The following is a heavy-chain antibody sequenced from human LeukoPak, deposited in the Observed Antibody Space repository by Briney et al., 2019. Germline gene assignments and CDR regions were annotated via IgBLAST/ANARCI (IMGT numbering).Heavy chain of an antibody. Sequence: GGSLGLSCAASGFTFSSYSMNWVRQAPGKGLKWVSSISSSSSYIYYADSVKGRFTISRDNAKSSLYLQMNSLRAEDTAVYYCARVSWGTNYYMDVWGKGTTVTVSS. D-gene: IGHD3-16*01. CDR3: ARVSWGTNYYMDV. J-gene: IGHJ6*03. CDR2: ISSSSSYI. CDR1: GFTFSSYS. V-gene: IGHV3-21*01.